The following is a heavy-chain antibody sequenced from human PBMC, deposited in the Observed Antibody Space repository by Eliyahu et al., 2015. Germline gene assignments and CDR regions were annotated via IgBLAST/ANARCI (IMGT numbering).Heavy chain of an antibody. D-gene: IGHD5-12*01. V-gene: IGHV4-59*01. CDR2: IYHSGGG. CDR1: GGSISGYC. CDR3: ARFPYKYGYDSDYYYGMDV. Sequence: QVLLQESGPGLLKPSETLSLTCTVSGGSISGYCWSWIRQPPGKGLEYVGCIYHSGGGYYNPPLKSRLTISVDTSKNQFSLKLSSVTAADTAVYYCARFPYKYGYDSDYYYGMDVWGQGTTVTVSS. J-gene: IGHJ6*02.